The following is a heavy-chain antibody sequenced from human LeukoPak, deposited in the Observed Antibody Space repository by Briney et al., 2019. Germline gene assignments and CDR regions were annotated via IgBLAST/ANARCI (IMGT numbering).Heavy chain of an antibody. D-gene: IGHD3-16*01. CDR2: TSGNNDYK. J-gene: IGHJ5*02. CDR3: ASLGGLLARGIGDL. V-gene: IGHV3-21*01. CDR1: GFTFSSYS. Sequence: KAGGSLRLSCAVSGFTFSSYSMNWVRQAPGKGLEWVSSTSGNNDYKYYADSVKGRFTISRDNAKNSLYLQMNSLRVEDTALYYCASLGGLLARGIGDLWGQGTLVSVSS.